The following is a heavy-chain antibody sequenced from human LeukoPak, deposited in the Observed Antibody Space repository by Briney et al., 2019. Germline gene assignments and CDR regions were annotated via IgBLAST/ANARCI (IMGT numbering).Heavy chain of an antibody. Sequence: SETLSLTCAVYGGSFSGYYWSWIRQPPGKGLEWIGKINHIGSTNYNPSLKSRVSISVDTSKNQFSRKLSSVTAADTAVYYCVRDRESRSAWLLDSWGQGTLVTVSS. CDR3: VRDRESRSAWLLDS. CDR1: GGSFSGYY. V-gene: IGHV4-34*01. CDR2: INHIGST. J-gene: IGHJ4*02. D-gene: IGHD3-9*01.